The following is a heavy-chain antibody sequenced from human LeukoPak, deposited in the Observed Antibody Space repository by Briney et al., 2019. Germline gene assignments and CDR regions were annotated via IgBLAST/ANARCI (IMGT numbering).Heavy chain of an antibody. CDR2: IRYDGSNK. Sequence: PGGSLRLSCAASGFTFSSYGMHWVRQAPGKGLEWVAFIRYDGSNKYYADSVKGRFTISRDNSKNTLYLQINSLRAEDTAVYYCARDLRMDYGDYVKAAFDIWGQGTMVTVSS. D-gene: IGHD4-17*01. CDR1: GFTFSSYG. V-gene: IGHV3-30*02. CDR3: ARDLRMDYGDYVKAAFDI. J-gene: IGHJ3*02.